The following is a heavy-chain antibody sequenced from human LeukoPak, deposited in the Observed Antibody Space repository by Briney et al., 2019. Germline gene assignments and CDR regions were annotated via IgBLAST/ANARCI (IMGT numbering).Heavy chain of an antibody. Sequence: PSETLSLTCTVSGGSISSSSYYWGWIRQPPGKGLEWIGSIYYSGSTYYNPSLKSRATISVDTSKNQFSLKLSSVTAADTALYYCARGGGDFWNGYFGFCDSWGQGTLVTVSS. CDR1: GGSISSSSYY. D-gene: IGHD3-3*01. CDR3: ARGGGDFWNGYFGFCDS. V-gene: IGHV4-39*07. J-gene: IGHJ4*02. CDR2: IYYSGST.